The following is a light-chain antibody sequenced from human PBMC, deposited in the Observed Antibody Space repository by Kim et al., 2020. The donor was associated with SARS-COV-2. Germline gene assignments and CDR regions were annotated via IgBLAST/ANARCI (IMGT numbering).Light chain of an antibody. CDR3: AAWDDSLSGVV. V-gene: IGLV1-47*02. Sequence: ELTQPPSASGTPGQKVTISCSGSSSNIGSNYGSWYQHLPGTAPKLLIHTNDQRPSGVPDRFSASKSGTSASLAISGLRSEDEADYYCAAWDDSLSGVVFGGGTQLTVL. CDR1: SSNIGSNY. CDR2: TND. J-gene: IGLJ3*02.